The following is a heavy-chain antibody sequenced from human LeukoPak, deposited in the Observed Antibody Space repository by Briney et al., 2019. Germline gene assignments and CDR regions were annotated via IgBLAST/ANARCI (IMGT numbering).Heavy chain of an antibody. CDR2: INHRGST. J-gene: IGHJ4*02. V-gene: IGHV4-34*01. Sequence: SETLSLTCAVYGDSLSGYYWSWIREPPGKGLEWIGEINHRGSTNYNPSLKSRGTISVDTSKNQDSMKLSSVTAAETAVYYCARPYNYGSGSYYIGDYSGQGNLVTVSS. CDR3: ARPYNYGSGSYYIGDY. D-gene: IGHD3-10*01. CDR1: GDSLSGYY.